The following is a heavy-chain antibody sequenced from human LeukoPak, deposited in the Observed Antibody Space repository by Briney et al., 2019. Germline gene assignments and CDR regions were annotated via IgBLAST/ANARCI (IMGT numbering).Heavy chain of an antibody. CDR2: ISAYNGNT. V-gene: IGHV1-18*04. CDR1: GYTFTSCG. J-gene: IGHJ2*01. CDR3: ARSLIAVAGTADWYFDL. D-gene: IGHD6-19*01. Sequence: ASVKVSCKASGYTFTSCGISWVRQAPGQGLEWMGWISAYNGNTNYAQKLQGGVTMTTDTSTSTAYMELRSLRSDDTAVYYCARSLIAVAGTADWYFDLWGRGTLVTVSS.